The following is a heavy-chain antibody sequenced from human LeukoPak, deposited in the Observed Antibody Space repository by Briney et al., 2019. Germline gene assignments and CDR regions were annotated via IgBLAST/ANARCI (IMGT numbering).Heavy chain of an antibody. J-gene: IGHJ6*03. CDR3: ASNVATIFYYYMDV. CDR1: GSTFSSYW. CDR2: ISSSSSYI. V-gene: IGHV3-21*01. D-gene: IGHD5-12*01. Sequence: GGSLRLSCAASGSTFSSYWMTWVRQAPGKGLEWVSSISSSSSYIYYADSVKGRFTISRDNAKNSLYLQMNSLRAEDTAVYYCASNVATIFYYYMDVWGKGTTVTVSS.